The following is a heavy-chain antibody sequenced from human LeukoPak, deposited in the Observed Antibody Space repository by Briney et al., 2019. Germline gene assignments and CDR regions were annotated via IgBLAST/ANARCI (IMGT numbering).Heavy chain of an antibody. CDR3: AQTTGWPGFDV. V-gene: IGHV4-59*08. CDR2: IYNGRNT. Sequence: SETLSLTCSASGASTSSRYWSWIRQSPGRTLEWIGHIYNGRNTKYNPSLTSRVTISVDTSKNQFSLRMTSVTAADTAIYYCAQTTGWPGFDVWGAGALVTVSS. D-gene: IGHD6-19*01. CDR1: GASTSSRY. J-gene: IGHJ4*02.